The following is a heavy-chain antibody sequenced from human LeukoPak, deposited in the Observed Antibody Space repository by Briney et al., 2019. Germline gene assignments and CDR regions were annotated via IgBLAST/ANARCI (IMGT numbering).Heavy chain of an antibody. D-gene: IGHD6-19*01. CDR2: TYYRSKWYN. CDR1: GDSVSSNSAA. J-gene: IGHJ5*02. Sequence: SQTLSLTCAISGDSVSSNSAAWNWIRQSPSRGLEWLGRTYYRSKWYNDYAVSVKSRITINPDTSKNQFSLQLSSVTPEDTAVYYCARDTGSGWYIPDSGFDPWGQGTLVTVSS. CDR3: ARDTGSGWYIPDSGFDP. V-gene: IGHV6-1*01.